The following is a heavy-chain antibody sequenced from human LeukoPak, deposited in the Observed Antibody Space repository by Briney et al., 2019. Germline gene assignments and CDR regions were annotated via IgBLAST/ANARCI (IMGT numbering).Heavy chain of an antibody. CDR1: GGSSSFYY. D-gene: IGHD4-17*01. CDR3: ARQGDYGDYVHY. V-gene: IGHV4-59*01. CDR2: IYYSGST. Sequence: SETLSLTCTVSGGSSSFYYWSWIRQPPGKGLEWIGYIYYSGSTNYNPSLKSRVTISVDTSKNQFSLKLSSVTAADTAVYYCARQGDYGDYVHYWGQGTLVTVSS. J-gene: IGHJ4*02.